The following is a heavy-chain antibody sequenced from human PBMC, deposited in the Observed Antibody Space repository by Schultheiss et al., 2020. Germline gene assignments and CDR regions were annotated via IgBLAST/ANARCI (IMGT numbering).Heavy chain of an antibody. V-gene: IGHV3-23*01. J-gene: IGHJ3*02. D-gene: IGHD1/OR15-1a*01. CDR3: ARGNNVDDAFDI. Sequence: GGSLRLSCAASGFTFSSYAMSWVRQAPGKGLEWVSAISGSGGSTYYADSVKGRFTISRDNSKNTLYLQMNSLRAEDTAVYYCARGNNVDDAFDIWGQGTMVTVSS. CDR2: ISGSGGST. CDR1: GFTFSSYA.